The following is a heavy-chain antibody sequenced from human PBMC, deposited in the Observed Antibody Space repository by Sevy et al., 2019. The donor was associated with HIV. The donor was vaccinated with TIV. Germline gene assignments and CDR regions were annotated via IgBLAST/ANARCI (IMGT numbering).Heavy chain of an antibody. D-gene: IGHD2-15*01. J-gene: IGHJ4*02. CDR1: GFTFCSYA. V-gene: IGHV3-21*01. Sequence: GGSLRLPCAPSGFTFCSYAMNWVRQAPGKGLEWVSSINAISSNIYYADSVKGRFTISRDNAENSLYLQMNSVRAEDTAVYYCARDLCSGGNAVYGYWGQGTLVTVSS. CDR3: ARDLCSGGNAVYGY. CDR2: INAISSNI.